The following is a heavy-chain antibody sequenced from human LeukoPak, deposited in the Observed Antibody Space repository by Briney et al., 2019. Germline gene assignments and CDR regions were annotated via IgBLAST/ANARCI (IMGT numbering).Heavy chain of an antibody. J-gene: IGHJ4*02. Sequence: SETLSLTCTVSGGSISSYYWSWIRQPPGKGLEGIGYIYYSGSTNYNPSLKSRVTISVDTSKNQFSLKLSSVTAADTAVYYCARRGSSWAFDYWGQGTLVTVSS. V-gene: IGHV4-59*01. D-gene: IGHD6-13*01. CDR3: ARRGSSWAFDY. CDR1: GGSISSYY. CDR2: IYYSGST.